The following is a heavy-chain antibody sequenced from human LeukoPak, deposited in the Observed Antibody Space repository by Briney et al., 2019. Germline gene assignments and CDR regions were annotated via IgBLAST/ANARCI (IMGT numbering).Heavy chain of an antibody. CDR1: GFSFSSYE. CDR2: ISSSGSTI. D-gene: IGHD5-18*01. J-gene: IGHJ4*02. CDR3: AREGYSYGYDENDYFDY. Sequence: PGGSLRLSCAASGFSFSSYEMNWVRQAPGKGLEWLSYISSSGSTIYYADSVKGRFTISRDNAKNSLYLQMNSLRAEDTAVYYCAREGYSYGYDENDYFDYWGQGTLVTVSS. V-gene: IGHV3-48*03.